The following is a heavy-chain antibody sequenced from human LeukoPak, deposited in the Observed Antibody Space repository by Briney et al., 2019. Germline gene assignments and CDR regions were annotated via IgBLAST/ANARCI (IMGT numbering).Heavy chain of an antibody. J-gene: IGHJ4*02. CDR1: GFTFSSFA. CDR3: AKDARRYSGWYFFDH. D-gene: IGHD6-19*01. V-gene: IGHV3-23*01. Sequence: PGGSLRLSCSASGFTFSSFALSWVRQAPGKGLEWVSGIIGSGGSAYYADSVKGRFTISRDNSKNTLYLQMNSLRAEDTAVYYCAKDARRYSGWYFFDHWGQGTLVTVSS. CDR2: IIGSGGSA.